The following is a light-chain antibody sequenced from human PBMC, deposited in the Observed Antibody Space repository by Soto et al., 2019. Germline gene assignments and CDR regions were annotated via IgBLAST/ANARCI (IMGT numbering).Light chain of an antibody. CDR2: LVS. Sequence: DIVLTQSPLSLTVTPGEPASISCTSSESLLHRNGNTLLDWYLQKPGQSPQLLIYLVSRRASGVPSRFSGSGSGTEFTLTISSLQPDDFATYYCQHYNVYPWTFGQGTKVDIK. CDR1: ESLLHRNGNTL. J-gene: IGKJ1*01. CDR3: QHYNVYPWT. V-gene: IGKV2-28*01.